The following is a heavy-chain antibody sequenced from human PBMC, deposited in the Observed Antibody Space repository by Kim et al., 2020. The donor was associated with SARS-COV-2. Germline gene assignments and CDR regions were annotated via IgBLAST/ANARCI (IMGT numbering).Heavy chain of an antibody. V-gene: IGHV3-33*06. D-gene: IGHD3-10*01. CDR2: IWYDGSNK. CDR1: GFTFSSYG. CDR3: ANTYYYGSGTRSQDAFDI. J-gene: IGHJ3*02. Sequence: GGSLRLSCAASGFTFSSYGMHWVRQAPGKGLEWVAVIWYDGSNKYYADSVKGRFTISRDNSKKTLYLQMNSLRAEDTAVYYCANTYYYGSGTRSQDAFDIWGQGTMVTVSS.